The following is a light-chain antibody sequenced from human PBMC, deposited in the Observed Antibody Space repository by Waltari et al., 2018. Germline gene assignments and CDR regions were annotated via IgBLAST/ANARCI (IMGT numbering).Light chain of an antibody. V-gene: IGKV3-11*01. CDR1: QSIGTY. Sequence: IVFTPSPTTLSLFPGERATFPCKASQSIGTYLSWYQQKPGQAPRLLVYGASNRATGVPARFSGSGSGTDFTLTISSLEPEDVGVYYCQQRGNWPPLTFGGGTKVEI. J-gene: IGKJ4*01. CDR3: QQRGNWPPLT. CDR2: GAS.